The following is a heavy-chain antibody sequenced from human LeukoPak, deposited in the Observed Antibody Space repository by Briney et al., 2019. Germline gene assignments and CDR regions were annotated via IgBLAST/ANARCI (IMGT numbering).Heavy chain of an antibody. Sequence: GASAKVSCRASGYTFTGYYMHWVRQAPGQGLEWMGWINPNSGGTNYAQKFQGRVTMTRDTSISTAYMELSRLRSDDTAVYYCARGTRASGYSGYDGYFDYWGQGTLVTVSS. V-gene: IGHV1-2*02. D-gene: IGHD5-12*01. J-gene: IGHJ4*02. CDR1: GYTFTGYY. CDR2: INPNSGGT. CDR3: ARGTRASGYSGYDGYFDY.